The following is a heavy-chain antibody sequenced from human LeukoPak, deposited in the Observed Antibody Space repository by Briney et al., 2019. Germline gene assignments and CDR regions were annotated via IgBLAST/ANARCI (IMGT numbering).Heavy chain of an antibody. V-gene: IGHV4-39*01. J-gene: IGHJ4*02. CDR3: ARHASVDGNWPRPLDY. D-gene: IGHD6-19*01. CDR1: GGSISSSPYY. CDR2: IYYSGST. Sequence: SETLSLTCTVSGGSISSSPYYWGWIRQPPGKRLEWIGNIYYSGSTYYNPSLKTRVTISVDTSKNQFSLKLTSVTAADTAVYYCARHASVDGNWPRPLDYWGQGSLVTVSS.